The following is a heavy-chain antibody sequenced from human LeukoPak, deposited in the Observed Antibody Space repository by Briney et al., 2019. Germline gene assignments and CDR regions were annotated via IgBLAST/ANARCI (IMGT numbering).Heavy chain of an antibody. D-gene: IGHD4-23*01. V-gene: IGHV3-74*01. CDR1: GFIFSSYW. Sequence: QPGGSLRLSCAASGFIFSSYWLHWVGQAPGKGLVWVSRINGDGSSPIYADSVKGRFTISRDNAKNTLYLQMNSLRVEDGAVYYCAKDRVGGNDEYNFDYWGQGTLVTVSS. J-gene: IGHJ4*02. CDR3: AKDRVGGNDEYNFDY. CDR2: INGDGSSP.